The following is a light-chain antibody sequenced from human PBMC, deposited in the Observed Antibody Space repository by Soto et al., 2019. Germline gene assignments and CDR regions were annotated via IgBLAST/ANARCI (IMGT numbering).Light chain of an antibody. CDR2: DVS. CDR1: SSDVGAYNY. J-gene: IGLJ1*01. V-gene: IGLV2-14*03. CDR3: NSYTTSSTYV. Sequence: QSALTQPASVSGSPGQSIAISCTGTSSDVGAYNYVSWYQQHPGKAPKLMIYDVSNRSSGVSNRFSGSKSGNTASLTISGLQAEDEADYYCNSYTTSSTYVFGTGTKLTVL.